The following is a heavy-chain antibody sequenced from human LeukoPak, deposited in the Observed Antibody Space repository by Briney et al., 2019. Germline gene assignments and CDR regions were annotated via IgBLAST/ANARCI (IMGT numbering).Heavy chain of an antibody. CDR1: GFIFSNYW. Sequence: GGSLRLSCAASGFIFSNYWMNWVRQAPGQGLEWVAGISGDGGERDYVHSVRGRFTITRDNAKNSLYLQMNSLRAEDTAVYYCARAVVGALVDYWGQGTLVTVSS. D-gene: IGHD1-26*01. CDR3: ARAVVGALVDY. V-gene: IGHV3-7*05. CDR2: ISGDGGER. J-gene: IGHJ4*02.